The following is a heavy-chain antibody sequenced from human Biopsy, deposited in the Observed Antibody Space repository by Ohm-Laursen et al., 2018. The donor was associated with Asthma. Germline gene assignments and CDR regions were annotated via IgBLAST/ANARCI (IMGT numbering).Heavy chain of an antibody. CDR1: GGSISSGGY. CDR2: LSHSGST. J-gene: IGHJ6*02. CDR3: ARAQAAQYYYGMDV. V-gene: IGHV4-30-2*01. D-gene: IGHD6-6*01. Sequence: TLSLTCAVSGGSISSGGYWSWIRQPPGKGLEWFGYLSHSGSTYFNPSLKSRVTISLDRTKSQFSLKLSSVTAADTALYYCARAQAAQYYYGMDVWGQGTTVIVSS.